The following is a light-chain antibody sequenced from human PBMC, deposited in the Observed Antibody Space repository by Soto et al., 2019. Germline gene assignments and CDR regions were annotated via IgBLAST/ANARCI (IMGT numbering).Light chain of an antibody. Sequence: IVLTQSPATLSLWPGETAILSCRASQTVSSYLSWYQHKPGQAPRLLIYDASNRAPGIPARFSGSGSGTDFTLTISSLEPEDFAVYYCQQRSTSITFGQGTRLEIE. CDR2: DAS. CDR3: QQRSTSIT. V-gene: IGKV3-11*01. J-gene: IGKJ5*01. CDR1: QTVSSY.